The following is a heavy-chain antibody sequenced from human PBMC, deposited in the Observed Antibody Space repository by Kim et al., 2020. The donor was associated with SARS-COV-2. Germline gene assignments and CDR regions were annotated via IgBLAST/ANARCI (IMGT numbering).Heavy chain of an antibody. Sequence: GGSLRLSCAASGFTFSSYSMNWVRQAPGKGLEWVSYISSSSSTIYYADSVKGRFTISRDNAKNSLYLQMNSLRDEDTAVYYCAREAYSYGYPLYFDYWGQGTLVTVSS. D-gene: IGHD5-18*01. CDR3: AREAYSYGYPLYFDY. CDR1: GFTFSSYS. CDR2: ISSSSSTI. V-gene: IGHV3-48*02. J-gene: IGHJ4*02.